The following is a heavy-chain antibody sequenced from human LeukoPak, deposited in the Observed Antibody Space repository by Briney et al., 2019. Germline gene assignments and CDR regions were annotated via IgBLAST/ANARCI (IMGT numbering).Heavy chain of an antibody. Sequence: ASVKVSCKASGYTFTGYYMHWVRQAPGQGLEWMGWINPNSGSTNYAQKFQGRVTMTRDTSISTAYMELSRLRSDDTAVYYCARERHDFWSGYSNGDYWGQGTLVTVSS. CDR2: INPNSGST. CDR3: ARERHDFWSGYSNGDY. V-gene: IGHV1-2*02. D-gene: IGHD3-3*01. J-gene: IGHJ4*02. CDR1: GYTFTGYY.